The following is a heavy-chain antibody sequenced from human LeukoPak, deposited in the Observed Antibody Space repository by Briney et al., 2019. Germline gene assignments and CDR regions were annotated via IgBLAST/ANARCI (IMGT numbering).Heavy chain of an antibody. CDR1: GYSFTRYW. Sequence: GESLKISCKGSGYSFTRYWIGWVRQMPGKGLEWMGIIYPADSNTRYSPSFQGQVTISADKSISTAYLQWSSLKASDTAMYYCARHAGTFTNRGYFDPWGQGTLVTVSS. J-gene: IGHJ5*02. D-gene: IGHD2/OR15-2a*01. CDR2: IYPADSNT. CDR3: ARHAGTFTNRGYFDP. V-gene: IGHV5-51*01.